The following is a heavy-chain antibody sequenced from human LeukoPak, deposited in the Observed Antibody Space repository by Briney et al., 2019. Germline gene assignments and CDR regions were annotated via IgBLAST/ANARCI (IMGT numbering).Heavy chain of an antibody. CDR1: GGSISSSSYY. CDR2: IYYSGST. D-gene: IGHD3-10*01. CDR3: ARSVTMVRGTTPHIYYYYMDV. Sequence: PSETLSLTCTVSGGSISSSSYYWGWIRQPPGKGLEWIGHIYYSGSTNYNPSLKSRVTISVDTSKNQFSLKLSSVTAADTAVYYCARSVTMVRGTTPHIYYYYMDVWGKGTTVTISS. V-gene: IGHV4-61*05. J-gene: IGHJ6*03.